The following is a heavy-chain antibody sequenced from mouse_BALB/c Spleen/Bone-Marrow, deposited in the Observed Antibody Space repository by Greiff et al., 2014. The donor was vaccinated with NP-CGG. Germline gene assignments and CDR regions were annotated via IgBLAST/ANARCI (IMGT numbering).Heavy chain of an antibody. J-gene: IGHJ3*01. CDR1: GYTFTDYA. CDR2: ISTYYGDA. CDR3: ARGGSTMITTFAY. Sequence: QVQLKESGAELVRPGVSVKISCKGSGYTFTDYAMHWVKQSHAKSLEWIGVISTYYGDASYNQKLKGKATMTVDKSSSTAYMELARLTSEDSAIYYCARGGSTMITTFAYWGQGTLVTVSA. V-gene: IGHV1S137*01. D-gene: IGHD2-4*01.